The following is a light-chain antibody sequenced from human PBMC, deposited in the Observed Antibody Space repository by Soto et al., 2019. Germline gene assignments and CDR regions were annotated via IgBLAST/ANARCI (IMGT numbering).Light chain of an antibody. CDR1: QSVSRNY. J-gene: IGKJ2*01. V-gene: IGKV3-20*01. CDR2: GAS. Sequence: EIVLTQSPGTLSLSPGERVTLSCRASQSVSRNYLAWYQQKSGQAPRLLIYGASSRASDIPDRFSGSGSGTDFTLTISRLEPEDFAVYYCQQYGSSPPYTFGQGTKLEIK. CDR3: QQYGSSPPYT.